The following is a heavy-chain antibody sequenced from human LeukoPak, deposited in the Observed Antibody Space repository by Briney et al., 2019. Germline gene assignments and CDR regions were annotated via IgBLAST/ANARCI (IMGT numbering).Heavy chain of an antibody. D-gene: IGHD3-22*01. Sequence: PGGSLRLSCAASGFTFSIYWMSWVRQAPGKGLEWVANIKQDGSEKYYVDSVKGRFTISRDNAKNSLYLQMNSLRAEDTAVYYCARRPVYYYDSSGGFDPWGQGTLVTVSS. CDR1: GFTFSIYW. CDR2: IKQDGSEK. CDR3: ARRPVYYYDSSGGFDP. V-gene: IGHV3-7*01. J-gene: IGHJ5*02.